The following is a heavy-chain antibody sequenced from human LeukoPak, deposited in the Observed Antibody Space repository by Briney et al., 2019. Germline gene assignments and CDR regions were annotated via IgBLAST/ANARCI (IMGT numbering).Heavy chain of an antibody. D-gene: IGHD6-19*01. V-gene: IGHV3-66*01. CDR1: GFTFSSYA. Sequence: GGSLRLSCAASGFTFSSYAMSWVRQAPGKRLEWVSVIYSGGNTYYADSVKGRFTISRDNSKNTVNLQMNSLRAEDTAVYYCASGIEVGPIYFDYWGQGTLVTVSS. CDR2: IYSGGNT. CDR3: ASGIEVGPIYFDY. J-gene: IGHJ4*02.